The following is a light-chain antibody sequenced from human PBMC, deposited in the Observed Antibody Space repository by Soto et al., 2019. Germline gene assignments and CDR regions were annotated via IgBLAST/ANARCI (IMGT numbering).Light chain of an antibody. CDR2: EVS. CDR1: SSDVGGYNY. J-gene: IGLJ2*01. Sequence: QSALTQPPSASGSPGQSVTISCTGTSSDVGGYNYVSWYQQHSGKAPKLMIYEVSKRPSGVPDRFSGSKSGNTASLTVSGLQAEDEADYYCSSYAGSNKYVVFGGGTKLTVL. CDR3: SSYAGSNKYVV. V-gene: IGLV2-8*01.